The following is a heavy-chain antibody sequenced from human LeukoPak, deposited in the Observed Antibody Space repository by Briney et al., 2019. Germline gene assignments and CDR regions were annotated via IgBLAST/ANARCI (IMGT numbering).Heavy chain of an antibody. J-gene: IGHJ4*02. D-gene: IGHD1-7*01. CDR3: ARGEGDWNYPEPFDY. CDR1: GGSFSGYY. V-gene: IGHV4-34*01. CDR2: INHSGST. Sequence: SETLSLTCAVYGGSFSGYYWSWTRQPPGKGLEWIGEINHSGSTNYNPSLKSRVTISVDTSKNQFSLKLSSVAAADTAVYYCARGEGDWNYPEPFDYWGQGTLVTVSS.